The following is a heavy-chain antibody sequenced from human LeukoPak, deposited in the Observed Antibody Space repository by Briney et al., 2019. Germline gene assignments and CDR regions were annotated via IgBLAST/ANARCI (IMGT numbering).Heavy chain of an antibody. V-gene: IGHV4-59*01. CDR2: IFHSGST. D-gene: IGHD3-16*02. CDR3: ARGEITLDY. CDR1: GGSISTYY. J-gene: IGHJ4*02. Sequence: SETLSLTCTVSGGSISTYYWSWIRQPPGKRLEWIGYIFHSGSTNYNPSLRGRVTISVDTSKNQFSLKLSSVTAADTAMYYCARGEITLDYWGQGTLVTVSS.